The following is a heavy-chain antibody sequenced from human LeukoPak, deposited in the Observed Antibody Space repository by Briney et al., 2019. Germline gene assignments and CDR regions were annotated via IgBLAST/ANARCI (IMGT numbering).Heavy chain of an antibody. CDR1: GFSFSSYA. CDR2: ISGSGGST. J-gene: IGHJ4*02. Sequence: GGSLRLSCAASGFSFSSYAMSWVRQAPGKGLEWVSAISGSGGSTYYADSVKGRFTISRDNSKNTLYLQMNSLRAEDTAVYYCAKNPVPFYGSGSYYFDYWGQGTLVTVSS. D-gene: IGHD3-10*01. CDR3: AKNPVPFYGSGSYYFDY. V-gene: IGHV3-23*01.